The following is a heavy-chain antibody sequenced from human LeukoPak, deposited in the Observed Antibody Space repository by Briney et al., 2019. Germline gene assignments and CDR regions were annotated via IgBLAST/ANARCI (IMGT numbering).Heavy chain of an antibody. CDR1: GYTFTNYW. CDR3: ARQGPSIWSPF. CDR2: IYPGDSDT. J-gene: IGHJ4*02. V-gene: IGHV5-51*01. D-gene: IGHD6-13*01. Sequence: GESLKISCQGSGYTFTNYWIGWVRQMPGKGLEWVGLIYPGDSDTRYSPSFQGQVTISADKSAPTAYLQWSSLKASDTAIYYCARQGPSIWSPFWGQGTLVTVSS.